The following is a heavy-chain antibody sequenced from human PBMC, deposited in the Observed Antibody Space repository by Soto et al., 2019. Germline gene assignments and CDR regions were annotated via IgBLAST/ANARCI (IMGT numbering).Heavy chain of an antibody. J-gene: IGHJ3*02. V-gene: IGHV1-46*01. CDR3: ARVGGEDAFDI. Sequence: QVQLVQSGAEVKKPGASVKVSCKASGYTFTSYYMHWVRQAPGQGLEWMGIINPSGGSTSYAQKFQGRVTMTRDTSTSTVYLELSSLRSEDTAVYYCARVGGEDAFDIWGQGTMVTVSS. CDR2: INPSGGST. CDR1: GYTFTSYY. D-gene: IGHD3-16*01.